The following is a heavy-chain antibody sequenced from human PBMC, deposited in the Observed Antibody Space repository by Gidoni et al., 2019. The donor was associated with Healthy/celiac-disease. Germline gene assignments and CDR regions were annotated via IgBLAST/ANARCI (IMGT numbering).Heavy chain of an antibody. CDR3: ATHGLLWFGELID. CDR2: ISGSGGST. V-gene: IGHV3-23*01. CDR1: AFNLSSYA. D-gene: IGHD3-10*01. Sequence: EVQLLESGGGLIQPGGSLRLSCADSAFNLSSYAMSWGRQAPGKGLDWVSAISGSGGSTYYADSLKGRFTISRDNSKNTLYLQMNSLRAEDTAVYYCATHGLLWFGELIDWGQGTLVTVSS. J-gene: IGHJ4*02.